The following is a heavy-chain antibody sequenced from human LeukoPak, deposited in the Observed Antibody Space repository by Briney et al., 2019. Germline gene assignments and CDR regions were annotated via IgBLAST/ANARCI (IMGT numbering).Heavy chain of an antibody. Sequence: TGGSLRLSCAASGFTFSSYEMNWVRQAPGKGLEWVSYISSSGSTIYYADSVKGRFTISRDNAKNSLYLQMNSLRAEDTAVYYCARVGDGGYYSNFDYWGQGTLVTVSS. CDR3: ARVGDGGYYSNFDY. V-gene: IGHV3-48*03. J-gene: IGHJ4*02. CDR2: ISSSGSTI. CDR1: GFTFSSYE. D-gene: IGHD3-22*01.